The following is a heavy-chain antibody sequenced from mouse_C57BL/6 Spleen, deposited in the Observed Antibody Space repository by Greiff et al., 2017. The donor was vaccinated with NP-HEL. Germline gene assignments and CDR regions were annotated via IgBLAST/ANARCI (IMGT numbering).Heavy chain of an antibody. Sequence: VQLQQSGPGLVKPSQSLSLTCSVTGYSITSGYYWNWIRQFPGNKLEWMGYISYDGSNNYNPSLKNRISITRDTSKNQFFLKLNSVTTEDTATYYCARYSSGYVGFAYWGQGTLVTVSA. V-gene: IGHV3-6*01. CDR3: ARYSSGYVGFAY. CDR2: ISYDGSN. D-gene: IGHD3-2*02. CDR1: GYSITSGYY. J-gene: IGHJ3*01.